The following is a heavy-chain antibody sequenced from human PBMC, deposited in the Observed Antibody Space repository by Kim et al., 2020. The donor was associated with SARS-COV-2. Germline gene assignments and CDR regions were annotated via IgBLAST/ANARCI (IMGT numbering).Heavy chain of an antibody. CDR3: ARHPYYYDNFFDS. V-gene: IGHV4-59*08. J-gene: IGHJ4*02. CDR2: IYYSGST. D-gene: IGHD3-22*01. CDR1: GGSISRYY. Sequence: SETLSLTCTVSGGSISRYYWSWIRQPPGKGLEWIGYIYYSGSTNYSPSLKSRVTISVDTSKNEFSLNLTSVTAADTAVYYCARHPYYYDNFFDSWGQGT.